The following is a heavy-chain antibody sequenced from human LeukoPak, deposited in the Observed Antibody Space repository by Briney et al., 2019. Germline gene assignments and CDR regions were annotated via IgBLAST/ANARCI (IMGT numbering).Heavy chain of an antibody. CDR3: AREGSYYGNTLDY. CDR1: GDSISSSSYY. V-gene: IGHV4-39*02. J-gene: IGHJ4*02. D-gene: IGHD1-26*01. CDR2: IYYSGST. Sequence: PSETLSLTCTVSGDSISSSSYYWGWIRQPPGKGLEWIGSIYYSGSTYYNPSLKSRVTISVDTSTNQFSLQLSSVTAADTAVYYRAREGSYYGNTLDYGGQGTLVTVSP.